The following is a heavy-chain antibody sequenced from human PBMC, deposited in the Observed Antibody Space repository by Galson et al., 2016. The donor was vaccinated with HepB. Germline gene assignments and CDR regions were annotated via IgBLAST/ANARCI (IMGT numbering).Heavy chain of an antibody. CDR3: AKGLQYYSYALDV. Sequence: SLRLSCAASGFSFSDYGMSWVRQAPGKGLEWVSTISGGDYSTYYADSVKGRFTISRDNSKNTLDLQMNSLRAEDTAISYCAKGLQYYSYALDVWGQGTTVTVAS. CDR1: GFSFSDYG. J-gene: IGHJ6*02. CDR2: ISGGDYST. V-gene: IGHV3-23*01.